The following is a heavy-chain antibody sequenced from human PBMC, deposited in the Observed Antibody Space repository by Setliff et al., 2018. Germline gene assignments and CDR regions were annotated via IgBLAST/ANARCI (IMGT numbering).Heavy chain of an antibody. D-gene: IGHD3-16*02. Sequence: PGESLKISCAASGFTFSSYGMHWVRQAPGKGLEWVAVIYHDGGNEYHADSVKGRFTISRDNSKNTLYLQMSSLRSEDTAVYYCVKPSSDLSMAYFDLWGQGTLVTVSS. CDR1: GFTFSSYG. J-gene: IGHJ4*02. CDR3: VKPSSDLSMAYFDL. CDR2: IYHDGGNE. V-gene: IGHV3-33*06.